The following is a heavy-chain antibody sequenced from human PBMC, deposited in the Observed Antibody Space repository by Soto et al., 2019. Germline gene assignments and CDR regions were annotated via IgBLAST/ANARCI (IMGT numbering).Heavy chain of an antibody. CDR3: ARSRHGSRSYTHFYYGLDV. CDR1: GFTFISYA. CDR2: ISFDGSTE. V-gene: IGHV3-30-3*01. D-gene: IGHD3-10*01. Sequence: QVQLVESGGGVVQPGRSLRLSCAASGFTFISYAMHWVRQAPGKGLERVAVISFDGSTEYYADSVKGRFTISRDNSKNTVYLQMNSLRSEDTAVYYCARSRHGSRSYTHFYYGLDVWGQGTTVTVSS. J-gene: IGHJ6*02.